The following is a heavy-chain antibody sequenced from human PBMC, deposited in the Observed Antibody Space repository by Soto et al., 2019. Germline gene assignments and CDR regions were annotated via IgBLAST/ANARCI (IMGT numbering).Heavy chain of an antibody. D-gene: IGHD4-17*01. CDR1: GFTFSSYW. CDR3: AKDQIRSRPVTTDF. V-gene: IGHV3-7*05. Sequence: PGGSLRLSCAASGFTFSSYWMSWVRQAPGKGLEWVANIRKGGSEKYYVDSVKGRFTISRDNAKNTLYLQMNSLRAEDTAVYYCAKDQIRSRPVTTDFWGQGTLVTVSS. CDR2: IRKGGSEK. J-gene: IGHJ4*02.